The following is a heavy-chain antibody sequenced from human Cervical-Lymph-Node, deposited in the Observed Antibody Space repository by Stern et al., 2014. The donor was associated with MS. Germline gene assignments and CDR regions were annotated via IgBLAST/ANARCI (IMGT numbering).Heavy chain of an antibody. CDR3: ARGIAAAGRLYYYYGMDV. J-gene: IGHJ6*02. V-gene: IGHV4-4*02. CDR2: IYHSGST. Sequence: QLQLQESGPGLVKPSGTLSLTCAVSGGSISSSNWWSWVRQPPGKGLEWIGEIYHSGSTNYNPSLKSRVTISVDKSKTQSSLKLSSVTAADTAVYYCARGIAAAGRLYYYYGMDVWGQGTTVTVSS. CDR1: GGSISSSNW. D-gene: IGHD6-13*01.